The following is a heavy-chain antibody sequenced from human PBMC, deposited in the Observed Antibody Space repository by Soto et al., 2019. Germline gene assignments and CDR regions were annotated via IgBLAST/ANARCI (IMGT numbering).Heavy chain of an antibody. V-gene: IGHV1-2*02. J-gene: IGHJ5*02. CDR2: IHPNSGDT. CDR1: GYTFTDHY. CDR3: ARDLSRQSWNGFDP. Sequence: QVQLVQSGAEVKEPGASVKVSCRTSGYTFTDHYINWVRQAPGQGPEYMGWIHPNSGDTKYTQRFKGRVTMTRDTSISAAYMELRRLTSDDTAVYYCARDLSRQSWNGFDPWGQGTLVTVSS. D-gene: IGHD1-1*01.